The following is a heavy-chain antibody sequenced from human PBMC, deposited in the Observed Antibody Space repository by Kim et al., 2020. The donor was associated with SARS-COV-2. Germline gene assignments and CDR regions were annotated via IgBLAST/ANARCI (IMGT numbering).Heavy chain of an antibody. D-gene: IGHD3-16*01. CDR1: GGSISSSSYY. CDR2: IYYSGST. V-gene: IGHV4-39*01. J-gene: IGHJ5*02. Sequence: SETLSLTCTVSGGSISSSSYYWGWIRQPPGKGLEWIGSIYYSGSTYYNPSLKSRVTISVDTSKNQFSLKLSSVTAADTAVYYCARGAYYDYVWGSYMFDPWGQGTLVTVSS. CDR3: ARGAYYDYVWGSYMFDP.